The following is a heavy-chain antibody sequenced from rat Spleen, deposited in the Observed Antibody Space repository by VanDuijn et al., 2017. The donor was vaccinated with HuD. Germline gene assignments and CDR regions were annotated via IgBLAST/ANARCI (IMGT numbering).Heavy chain of an antibody. Sequence: EVQLVESGGGLVQPGRSLKLSCRASGIIFSNYGMAWVRQAPKKSLEWVAYISFNGGGTYYRDSVKGRFTISRDNAKSSLYLQMNSLRSEDTATYYCSGSRVPWYLDFWGPGTMVTVSS. CDR2: ISFNGGGT. CDR3: SGSRVPWYLDF. D-gene: IGHD1-11*01. V-gene: IGHV5-19*01. J-gene: IGHJ1*01. CDR1: GIIFSNYG.